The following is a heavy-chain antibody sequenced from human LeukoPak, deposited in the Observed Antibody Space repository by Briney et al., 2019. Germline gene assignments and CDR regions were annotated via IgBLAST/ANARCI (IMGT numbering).Heavy chain of an antibody. CDR1: GYTFTGYD. CDR3: ARGVVITSAFDI. J-gene: IGHJ3*02. Sequence: ASVKVSCTASGYTFTGYDMHWVRQAPGQGLEWMGWINPNSGGTNYAQKFQGRVTMTRDTAVSTAYMELSRLRSDDTAVYYCARGVVITSAFDIWGQGTMVTVSS. V-gene: IGHV1-2*02. CDR2: INPNSGGT. D-gene: IGHD3-16*01.